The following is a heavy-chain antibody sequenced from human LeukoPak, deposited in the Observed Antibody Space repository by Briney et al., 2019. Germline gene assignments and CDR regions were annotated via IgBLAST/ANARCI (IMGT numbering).Heavy chain of an antibody. V-gene: IGHV3-30*01. CDR1: GFTFSSYA. CDR3: ARDSLYPKNWFDP. Sequence: GRSLRLSCAASGFTFSSYAMHWVRQAPGKGLEWVAVISHDGSNKYYADSVKGRFTISRDNSKNTLYLQMNSLRAEDTAVYYCARDSLYPKNWFDPWGQGTLVTVSS. CDR2: ISHDGSNK. D-gene: IGHD2-2*02. J-gene: IGHJ5*02.